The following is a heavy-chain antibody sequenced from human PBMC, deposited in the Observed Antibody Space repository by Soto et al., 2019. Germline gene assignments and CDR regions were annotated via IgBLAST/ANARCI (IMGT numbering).Heavy chain of an antibody. CDR2: ISAYNGNT. V-gene: IGHV1-18*01. CDR1: GYTFTSYG. D-gene: IGHD6-13*01. J-gene: IGHJ6*02. CDR3: ATRIAAAEPYYYGMDV. Sequence: QVQLVQSGAEVKKPGASVKVSCKASGYTFTSYGISWVRQAPGQGLEWMGWISAYNGNTNYAQKLQGRVTMTTDTSASTAYMERRSLRADDTAVYYCATRIAAAEPYYYGMDVWGQGTTVTVSS.